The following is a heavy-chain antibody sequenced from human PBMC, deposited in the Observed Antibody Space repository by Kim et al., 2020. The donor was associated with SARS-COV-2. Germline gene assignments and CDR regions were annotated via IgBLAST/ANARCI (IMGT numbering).Heavy chain of an antibody. V-gene: IGHV3-74*01. D-gene: IGHD3-22*01. J-gene: IGHJ4*02. CDR2: DGVGR. Sequence: DGVGRWYADSVQGRFTISRDNAKNTLYLQMNSLRAEYTALYYWVKDSSASQWGQGTLVTVSS. CDR3: VKDSSASQ.